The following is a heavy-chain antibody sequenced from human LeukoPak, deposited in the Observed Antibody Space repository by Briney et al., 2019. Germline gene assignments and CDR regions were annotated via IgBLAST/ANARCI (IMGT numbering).Heavy chain of an antibody. J-gene: IGHJ3*01. CDR2: INHSGST. D-gene: IGHD3-3*01. CDR1: GGSFSGYY. CDR3: ASQQYYDLPGGAFDF. Sequence: SETLSLTCAVYGGSFSGYYWSWIRQPPGKGLEWIGEINHSGSTNYNPSLKSRETISVDTTKNQFSLKLSSVSAADTALYYCASQQYYDLPGGAFDFWGQGTMVTVSP. V-gene: IGHV4-34*01.